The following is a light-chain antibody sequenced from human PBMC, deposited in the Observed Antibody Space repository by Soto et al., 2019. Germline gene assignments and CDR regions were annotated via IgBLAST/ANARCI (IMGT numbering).Light chain of an antibody. CDR3: MQALQTPLT. CDR2: LGS. CDR1: QSLLHSNGYSY. J-gene: IGKJ5*01. Sequence: DIVMTQSPLSLPVTPGEPASISCRSSQSLLHSNGYSYFDWYLQKPGQSPQLLIYLGSNRASGVPDRVSGRGSGTDFTLKISRVEAEDVGVYYCMQALQTPLTFGQGTRLEI. V-gene: IGKV2-28*01.